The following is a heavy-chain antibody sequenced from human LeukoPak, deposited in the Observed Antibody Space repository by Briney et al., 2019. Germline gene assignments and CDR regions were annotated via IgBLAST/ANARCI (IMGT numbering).Heavy chain of an antibody. CDR1: GGSISSTTSY. CDR3: ARVGGSSGYDC. CDR2: IFYSGNT. Sequence: SETLSLTCTVFGGSISSTTSYWAWIRQSPGKGLEWIGSIFYSGNTYYNPSLKSRITISVDTSKNQFSLQLKSVTPEDTAVYYCARVGGSSGYDCWGQGTLVTVSS. D-gene: IGHD5-12*01. V-gene: IGHV4-39*01. J-gene: IGHJ4*02.